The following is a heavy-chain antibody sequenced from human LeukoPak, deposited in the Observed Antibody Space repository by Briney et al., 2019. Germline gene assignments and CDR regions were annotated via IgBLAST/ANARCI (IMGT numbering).Heavy chain of an antibody. CDR1: GFTFSSYW. CDR3: ASYAAVTYDY. Sequence: GGSLRLSCAASGFTFSSYWMHWVRQAPGEGLVWVSRINSDGSSTSYADSVKGRFTISRDNAKNTLYLQMNSLRAEDTAVYYCASYAAVTYDYWGQGTLVTVSS. CDR2: INSDGSST. J-gene: IGHJ4*02. D-gene: IGHD4-17*01. V-gene: IGHV3-74*01.